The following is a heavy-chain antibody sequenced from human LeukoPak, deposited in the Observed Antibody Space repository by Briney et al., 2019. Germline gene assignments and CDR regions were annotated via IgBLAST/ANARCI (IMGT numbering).Heavy chain of an antibody. CDR3: AKGVALAGTGMDYFDY. J-gene: IGHJ4*02. CDR1: GFTFSSYA. Sequence: GGSLRLSCAVSGFTFSSYAMSWVRQAPGKGLEWVSAISGSGGSTYYADSVKGRFTISRDNSKNTLYLQMNSLRAEDTAVYYCAKGVALAGTGMDYFDYWGQGTLVTVSS. CDR2: ISGSGGST. V-gene: IGHV3-23*01. D-gene: IGHD6-19*01.